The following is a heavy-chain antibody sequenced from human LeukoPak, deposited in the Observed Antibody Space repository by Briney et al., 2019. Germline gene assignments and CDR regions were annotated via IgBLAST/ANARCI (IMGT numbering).Heavy chain of an antibody. CDR3: ARLHADSYFFDH. D-gene: IGHD2-15*01. Sequence: SQTLSLTCTVSGAFISSGAFSWTWIRQPPGKDLEWMGYIHFSDASYYRTSLKGRITISIDRPKNQFSLNLNSVTAADTAVYYCARLHADSYFFDHWGQGRLVTVSS. J-gene: IGHJ4*02. CDR1: GAFISSGAFS. V-gene: IGHV4-30-2*01. CDR2: IHFSDAS.